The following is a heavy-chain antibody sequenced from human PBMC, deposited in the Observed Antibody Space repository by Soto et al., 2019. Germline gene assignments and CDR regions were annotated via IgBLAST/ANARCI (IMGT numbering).Heavy chain of an antibody. CDR2: IYYSGST. D-gene: IGHD6-25*01. J-gene: IGHJ5*01. V-gene: IGHV4-31*03. Sequence: SETLSLTCTVSGGSISSGGYYWSWIRQHPGKGLEWIGYIYYSGSTYYNPSLKSRVTISVDTSKNQFSLKLSSVTAADTAVYYCAREVGSDSLHPSYNWFGAWGQGTLVTVSS. CDR3: AREVGSDSLHPSYNWFGA. CDR1: GGSISSGGYY.